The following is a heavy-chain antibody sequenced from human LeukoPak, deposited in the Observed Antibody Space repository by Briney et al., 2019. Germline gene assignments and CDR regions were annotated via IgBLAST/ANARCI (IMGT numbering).Heavy chain of an antibody. Sequence: ASVKVSCKASGYTFTGYYMHWARQAPGQGLEWMGWINPNSGGTNYAQKFQGRVTMTRDTSISTAYMELSRLRSDDTAVYYCARDRGYCSSTSCYDWFDPWGQGTLVTVSS. D-gene: IGHD2-2*01. CDR3: ARDRGYCSSTSCYDWFDP. J-gene: IGHJ5*02. V-gene: IGHV1-2*02. CDR1: GYTFTGYY. CDR2: INPNSGGT.